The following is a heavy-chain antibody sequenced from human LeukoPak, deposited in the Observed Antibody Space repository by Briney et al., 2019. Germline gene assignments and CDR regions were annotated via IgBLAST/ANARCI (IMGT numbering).Heavy chain of an antibody. Sequence: GGSQRLSCAASGFTFSSYNMNWVRQAPGKGLEWVSSISSGSSYIYYADSVKGRFTISRDNAENSLYLQMNSLRAEDTAVYYCARQAACGGDCRDVFDIWGQGTMVTVSS. D-gene: IGHD2-21*01. CDR1: GFTFSSYN. CDR2: ISSGSSYI. J-gene: IGHJ3*02. V-gene: IGHV3-21*01. CDR3: ARQAACGGDCRDVFDI.